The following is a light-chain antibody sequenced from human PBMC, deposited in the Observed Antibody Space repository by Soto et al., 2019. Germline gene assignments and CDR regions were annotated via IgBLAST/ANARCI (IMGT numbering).Light chain of an antibody. CDR3: MQGTHWFT. J-gene: IGKJ2*01. CDR2: KVS. V-gene: IGKV2-30*01. Sequence: DVVMTQSPISLPVTLGQPASISCRSSQSLVYSDGNTYLSWFQQRPGQSPRRLIYKVSNRDSGAPDRFSGSGSGTDFTLRISRVEAEVVGVYYCMQGTHWFTFGQGTKLEIK. CDR1: QSLVYSDGNTY.